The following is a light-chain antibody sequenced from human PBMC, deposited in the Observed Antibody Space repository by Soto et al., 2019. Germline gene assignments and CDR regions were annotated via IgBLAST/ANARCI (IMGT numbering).Light chain of an antibody. CDR2: DVT. V-gene: IGLV2-8*01. CDR3: MCYAGGNNLV. Sequence: QSVLTQPPSASGSPGQSVTISCTGTSSDVGTHGYVSWYQQHPGKAPKLMIYDVTKRPSGVPDRFSGSKSANTASLTVSGLQAEDEADYYCMCYAGGNNLVFGGGTKLTVL. J-gene: IGLJ2*01. CDR1: SSDVGTHGY.